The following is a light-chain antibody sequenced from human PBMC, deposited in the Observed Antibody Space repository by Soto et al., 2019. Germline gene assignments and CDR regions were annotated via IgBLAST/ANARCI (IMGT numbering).Light chain of an antibody. J-gene: IGKJ5*01. CDR1: QSVSSSH. CDR3: QRYGS. CDR2: GAS. Sequence: EIVLTHSPGTLSLSPCERATLSCRASQSVSSSHLAWYQQKPGQAPRLLIYGASSRATGIPDRFSGSGSGTDFTLTISRLEPEDFAVYYCQRYGSFGQGTRLEIK. V-gene: IGKV3-20*01.